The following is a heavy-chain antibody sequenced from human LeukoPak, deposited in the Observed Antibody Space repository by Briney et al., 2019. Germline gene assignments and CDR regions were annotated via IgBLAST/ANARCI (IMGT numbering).Heavy chain of an antibody. CDR3: ARALGVGYDDY. D-gene: IGHD3-16*01. V-gene: IGHV4-59*01. J-gene: IGHJ4*02. CDR2: IYYSGST. CDR1: GGSISSYY. Sequence: SETLSLTCTVSGGSISSYYWSWIRQPPGKRLEWIGYIYYSGSTNYNPSLKSRVTISVDTSKNQFSLKLSSVTAADTAVYYCARALGVGYDDYWGQGTLVTVSS.